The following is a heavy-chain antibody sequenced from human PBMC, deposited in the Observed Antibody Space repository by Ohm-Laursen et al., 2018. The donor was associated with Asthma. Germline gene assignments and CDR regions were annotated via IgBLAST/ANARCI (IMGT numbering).Heavy chain of an antibody. D-gene: IGHD2-2*01. CDR1: GFTFSSYG. Sequence: SLRLSCSASGFTFSSYGMHWVRQAPGKGLEWVAVISYDGSNKYYADSVKGRFTISRDNSKNTLYLQMNSLRAEDTAVYYCARSAMRDYVDYWGQGTLVTVSS. CDR2: ISYDGSNK. V-gene: IGHV3-30*03. CDR3: ARSAMRDYVDY. J-gene: IGHJ4*02.